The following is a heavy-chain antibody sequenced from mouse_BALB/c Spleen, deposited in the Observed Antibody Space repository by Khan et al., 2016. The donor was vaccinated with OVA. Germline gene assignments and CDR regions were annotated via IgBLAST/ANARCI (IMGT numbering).Heavy chain of an antibody. CDR3: TRPAYDGYYDY. D-gene: IGHD2-3*01. CDR2: ISSYSGNT. CDR1: GYTFTDYA. V-gene: IGHV1S137*01. J-gene: IGHJ2*01. Sequence: QVRLQQSGPELVRPGVSVKISCKGSGYTFTDYAIHWVKQSHAKSLEWIGLISSYSGNTNYKQKFKDKATMTVDKSSSPAYMELARLTSEDSAIYYWTRPAYDGYYDYWGQGTTLTVSS.